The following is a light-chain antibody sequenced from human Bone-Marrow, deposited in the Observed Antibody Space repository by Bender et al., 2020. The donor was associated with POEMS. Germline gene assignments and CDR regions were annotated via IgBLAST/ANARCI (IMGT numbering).Light chain of an antibody. CDR3: SSYAGRNNLV. Sequence: QSALTQPASVSGSPGQSITISCTGTRSDVEIYNVVSWYQQHPGKAPKLMIYEGSKRPSGVPDRFSGSKSGNMASLTVSGLQADDEADYYCSSYAGRNNLVFGGGTKLTVL. CDR1: RSDVEIYNV. CDR2: EGS. V-gene: IGLV2-8*01. J-gene: IGLJ2*01.